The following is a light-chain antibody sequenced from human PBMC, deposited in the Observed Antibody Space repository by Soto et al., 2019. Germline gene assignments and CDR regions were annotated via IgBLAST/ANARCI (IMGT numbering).Light chain of an antibody. V-gene: IGKV1-5*03. J-gene: IGKJ2*01. CDR1: QTINSW. Sequence: DIQMTQSPSTLSASVGDRVTITCRASQTINSWLAWYQQKPGKAPKLLIYKASSLESGVPSRFGGSGSGTEFTLTISSLQPDDLATYYCQQYNTYSPTFGQGTKLEIK. CDR3: QQYNTYSPT. CDR2: KAS.